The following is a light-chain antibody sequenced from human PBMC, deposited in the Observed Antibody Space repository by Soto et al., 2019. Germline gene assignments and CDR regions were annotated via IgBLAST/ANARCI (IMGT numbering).Light chain of an antibody. Sequence: EIVMTQSPATLSVSPGERATLSCRASQSVSNNLAWYQQKSGRAPRLLIHGASKRATGIPARFSGSGSGTEFTLTISSLQSEDFAVYYCQQYNNWPKTFGQGTKVDI. V-gene: IGKV3-15*01. CDR2: GAS. CDR3: QQYNNWPKT. CDR1: QSVSNN. J-gene: IGKJ1*01.